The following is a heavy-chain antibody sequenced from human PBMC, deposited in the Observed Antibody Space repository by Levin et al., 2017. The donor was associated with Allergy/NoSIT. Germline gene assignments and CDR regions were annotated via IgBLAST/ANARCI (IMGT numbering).Heavy chain of an antibody. D-gene: IGHD2-15*01. CDR2: IYYSGST. J-gene: IGHJ2*01. V-gene: IGHV4-59*01. CDR3: ARDHGRRYFDL. Sequence: SETLSLTCTVSGGSISSYYWSWIRQPPGKGLEWIGYIYYSGSTNYNPSLKSRVTISVDTSKNQFSLKLSSVTAADTAVYYCARDHGRRYFDLWGRGTLVTVSS. CDR1: GGSISSYY.